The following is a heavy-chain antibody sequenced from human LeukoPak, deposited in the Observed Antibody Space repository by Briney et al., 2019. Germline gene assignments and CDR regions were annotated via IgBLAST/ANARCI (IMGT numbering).Heavy chain of an antibody. CDR3: ARGIVGATGSG. V-gene: IGHV3-20*04. J-gene: IGHJ3*01. CDR2: INWNGGST. Sequence: RAGGSLRLSCAASGFTFDDYGMSWVRQAPGKGLEWVSGINWNGGSTGYADSVRGRFTISRDNAKNSLYLQMNSLRAEDTALYYCARGIVGATGSGWGQGTMVTVSS. CDR1: GFTFDDYG. D-gene: IGHD1-26*01.